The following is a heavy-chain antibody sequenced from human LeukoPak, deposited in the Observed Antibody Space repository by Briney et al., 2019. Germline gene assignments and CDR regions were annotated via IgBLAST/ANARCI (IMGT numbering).Heavy chain of an antibody. J-gene: IGHJ4*02. V-gene: IGHV3-49*04. CDR2: IRSKAYGGTT. CDR1: GFTPGDYT. Sequence: GGTLRLSCTASGFTPGDYTMNSVRDGPRKGRWREGFIRSKAYGGTTEYASSVKGRFTISRDDSKSIAHLQMNSLKTEDTAVYYCTREIAVAGTLGYWGQGTLVTVSS. D-gene: IGHD6-19*01. CDR3: TREIAVAGTLGY.